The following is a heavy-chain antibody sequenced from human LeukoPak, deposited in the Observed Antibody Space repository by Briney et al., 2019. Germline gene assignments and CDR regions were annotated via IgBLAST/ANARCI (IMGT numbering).Heavy chain of an antibody. D-gene: IGHD4-17*01. J-gene: IGHJ4*02. CDR1: GFTFSDYY. Sequence: GGSLRLSCVASGFTFSDYYMSWIRQAPRKGLEWGAVISYDGSNKYYADSVKGRFTTSRDNSKNTLYLQMNSPRAEDTALYYCAKDLSGDYGTNYWGQGTLVTVSS. V-gene: IGHV3-30*18. CDR3: AKDLSGDYGTNY. CDR2: ISYDGSNK.